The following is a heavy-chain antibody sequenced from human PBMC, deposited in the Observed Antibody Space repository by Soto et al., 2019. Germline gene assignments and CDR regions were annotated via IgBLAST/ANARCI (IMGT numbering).Heavy chain of an antibody. D-gene: IGHD6-13*01. V-gene: IGHV4-4*07. Sequence: SETLSLTCTVSGGSISSYYWSWIRQPAGKGLEWIGRIYTSGSTNYNPSLKSRVTMSVDTSKNQFSLKLSSVTAADTAVYYCARGGIAAAGTGFHYYYYGMDVWGQGTTVTVSS. J-gene: IGHJ6*02. CDR2: IYTSGST. CDR3: ARGGIAAAGTGFHYYYYGMDV. CDR1: GGSISSYY.